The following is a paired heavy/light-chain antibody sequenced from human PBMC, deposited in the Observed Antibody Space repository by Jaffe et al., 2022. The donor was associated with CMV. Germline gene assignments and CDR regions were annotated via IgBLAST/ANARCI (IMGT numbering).Light chain of an antibody. CDR2: GAS. CDR1: QNFGSNN. J-gene: IGKJ1*01. Sequence: EIVLTQSPGTLSLSPGERATLSCRASQNFGSNNFAWYQQKPGQAPRLLISGASSRATGIPDRFSGSGSGTDFTLTISRLEPEDFAVYYCQQHGRSPWTIGQGTKVEIK. CDR3: QQHGRSPWT. V-gene: IGKV3-20*01.
Heavy chain of an antibody. V-gene: IGHV3-7*01. J-gene: IGHJ4*02. CDR3: ASNTNG. CDR2: INRDGSEE. Sequence: EVQLVESGGGLVQPGGSLRLSCAVSGFTFSSFWMGWVRQAPGKGLDYVAIINRDGSEEYYVDSVKGRFTISRDNAKNSLYLQMNSLRAEDTAIYFCASNTNGWGQGTPVTVSS. CDR1: GFTFSSFW.